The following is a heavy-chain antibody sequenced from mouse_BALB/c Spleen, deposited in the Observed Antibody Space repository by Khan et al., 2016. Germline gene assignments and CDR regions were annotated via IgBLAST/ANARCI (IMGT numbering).Heavy chain of an antibody. V-gene: IGHV1S34*01. Sequence: LVKTEASVKISCKASGYSFTGYYMHCVKQSHGQCLAWVAYISCDTGATRYNQTLKGKATFTRDTYSSTAYMQINTMTSEDSAVFYGGRPVYGVDEGYYLDCWGQGTTLTVSS. CDR2: ISCDTGAT. D-gene: IGHD1-1*02. J-gene: IGHJ2*01. CDR3: GRPVYGVDEGYYLDC. CDR1: GYSFTGYY.